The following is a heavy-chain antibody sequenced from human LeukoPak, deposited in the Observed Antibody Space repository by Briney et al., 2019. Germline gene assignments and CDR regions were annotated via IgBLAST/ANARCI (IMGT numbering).Heavy chain of an antibody. J-gene: IGHJ3*02. CDR2: IYSGGST. D-gene: IGHD3-10*01. V-gene: IGHV3-66*01. CDR3: ARAGSGIGAFDI. CDR1: GFTFSSYA. Sequence: GGSLRLSCAASGFTFSSYAMSWVRQAPGKGLEWVSVIYSGGSTYYADSVKGRFTISRDNSKNALYLQMNRLRAEDTAVYYCARAGSGIGAFDIWGQGTMVTVSS.